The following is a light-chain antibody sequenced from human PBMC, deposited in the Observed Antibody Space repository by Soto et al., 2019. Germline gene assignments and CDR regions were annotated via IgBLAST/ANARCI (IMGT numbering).Light chain of an antibody. CDR1: QSISSY. CDR3: HSRA. CDR2: AAS. V-gene: IGKV1-39*02. Sequence: GDRVPITCRASQSISSYLNWYQQKPGKAPKLLIYAASSLQSGVPSRFSGSGSETEFTLTINRLQPDDFATYFCHSRAFGQGTRLAIK. J-gene: IGKJ5*01.